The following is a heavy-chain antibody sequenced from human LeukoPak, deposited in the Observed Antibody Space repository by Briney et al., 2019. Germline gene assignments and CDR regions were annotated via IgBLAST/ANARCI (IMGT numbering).Heavy chain of an antibody. V-gene: IGHV3-23*01. D-gene: IGHD6-13*01. J-gene: IGHJ5*02. CDR3: SRESPVAAVGRSWFDL. CDR1: GFTFSSYA. CDR2: ISGGGVTI. Sequence: GGSLRLSCAASGFTFSSYAMSWVRQAPGKGLEGVSTISGGGVTIYYADTVKGRLTISRDNSKNTVYLQMNSLRDDDTAVYFCSRESPVAAVGRSWFDLWGQGTLVTVSS.